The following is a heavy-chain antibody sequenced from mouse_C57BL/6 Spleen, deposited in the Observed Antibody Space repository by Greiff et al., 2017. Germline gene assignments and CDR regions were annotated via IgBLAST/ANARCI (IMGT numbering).Heavy chain of an antibody. D-gene: IGHD1-1*01. CDR3: AREGGSSHDY. J-gene: IGHJ2*01. Sequence: EVQLQQSGPVLVKPGASVKMSCQASGYTFTDYYMNWVKQSHGKSLEWIGVINPYNGGTSYNQKFKGKATLTVDKSSSTAYMELNSLTSEDSAVYYCAREGGSSHDYWGQGTTLTVSS. CDR2: INPYNGGT. CDR1: GYTFTDYY. V-gene: IGHV1-19*01.